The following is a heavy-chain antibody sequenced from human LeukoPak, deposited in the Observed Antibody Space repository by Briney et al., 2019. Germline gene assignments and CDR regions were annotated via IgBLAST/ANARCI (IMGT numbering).Heavy chain of an antibody. CDR1: GFTFSSYG. D-gene: IGHD3-3*01. CDR3: AKDQGDFWSGYYSYYYYYMDV. V-gene: IGHV3-30*18. J-gene: IGHJ6*03. CDR2: ISYDGSNK. Sequence: PGGSLRLSCAASGFTFSSYGMHWVRQAPGKGLEWVAVISYDGSNKYYADSVKGRFTISRDNSKNTLYLQMNSLRAEDTAVYYCAKDQGDFWSGYYSYYYYYMDVWGKGTTVTVSS.